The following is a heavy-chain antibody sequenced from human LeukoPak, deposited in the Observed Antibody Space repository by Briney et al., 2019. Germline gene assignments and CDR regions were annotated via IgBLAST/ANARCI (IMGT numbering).Heavy chain of an antibody. V-gene: IGHV3-9*01. J-gene: IGHJ4*02. Sequence: GRSLRLSCAASGFTFDDYAMHWVRQAPGKGLEWVSGISWNSGSIGYADSVKGRFTISRDNAKNSLYLQMNSLRAEDTALYYCAKDRGWELRGGCDYWGQGTLVTVSS. CDR3: AKDRGWELRGGCDY. D-gene: IGHD1-26*01. CDR2: ISWNSGSI. CDR1: GFTFDDYA.